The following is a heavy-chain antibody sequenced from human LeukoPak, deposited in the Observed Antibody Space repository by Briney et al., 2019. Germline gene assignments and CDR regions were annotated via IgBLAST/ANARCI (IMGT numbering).Heavy chain of an antibody. D-gene: IGHD5-12*01. CDR1: GGSFSGYY. V-gene: IGHV4-34*01. CDR3: ARCIVATVIDY. CDR2: INHSGST. J-gene: IGHJ4*02. Sequence: SETLSLTCAVYGGSFSGYYWSWIRQPPGKGLEWIGEINHSGSTSYNPSLKSRVTISVDTSKNQFSLKLSSVTAADTAVYYCARCIVATVIDYWGQGTLVTVSS.